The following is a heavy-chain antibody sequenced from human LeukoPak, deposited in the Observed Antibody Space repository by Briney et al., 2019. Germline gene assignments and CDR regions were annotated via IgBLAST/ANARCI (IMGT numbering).Heavy chain of an antibody. CDR3: ARSSLAVYFNY. CDR2: IYYSGST. Sequence: SETLSLTCTVSGGSISSYYWSWIRQPPGKGLEWIGYIYYSGSTNYNPSLKSRVTISLDTSKNQFSLRLSSVTAADTAIYFCARSSLAVYFNYWGQGTLVTASS. D-gene: IGHD6-19*01. CDR1: GGSISSYY. V-gene: IGHV4-59*08. J-gene: IGHJ4*02.